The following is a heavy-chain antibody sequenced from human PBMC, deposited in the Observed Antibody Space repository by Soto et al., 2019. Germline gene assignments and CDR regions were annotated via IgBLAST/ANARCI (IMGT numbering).Heavy chain of an antibody. CDR1: GFTVSSNY. J-gene: IGHJ4*02. CDR2: IYSGGST. CDR3: AREVGSGRLSPYFDY. Sequence: EVQLVESGGGLVQPGGSLRLSCAASGFTVSSNYMSWVRQAPGKGLEWVSVIYSGGSTYYADSVKGRFTISRDNSKNTLYLQMNSLRAEDTAVYYCAREVGSGRLSPYFDYWGQGTLVTVSS. V-gene: IGHV3-66*01. D-gene: IGHD3-10*01.